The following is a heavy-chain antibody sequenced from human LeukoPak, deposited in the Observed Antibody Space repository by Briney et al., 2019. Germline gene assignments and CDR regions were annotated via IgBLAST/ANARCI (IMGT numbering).Heavy chain of an antibody. V-gene: IGHV4-34*01. Sequence: SETLSLTCDVYGASFTGYYWSWIRQPPGKGLEWIGEINHSGSTNYNPSLKSRVTISVDTSKNQFSLKLSSVTAADTAVYYCARDKSLFDYWGQGTLVTVSS. CDR1: GASFTGYY. CDR2: INHSGST. J-gene: IGHJ4*02. CDR3: ARDKSLFDY.